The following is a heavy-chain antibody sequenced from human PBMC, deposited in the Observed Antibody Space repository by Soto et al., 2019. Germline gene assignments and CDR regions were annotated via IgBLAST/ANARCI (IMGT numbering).Heavy chain of an antibody. V-gene: IGHV4-39*01. Sequence: PSETLSLTXIVSGGSVYSNGHYWGWIRQPPGKGLEWIGSIDNNGVTNYNSSLKSRVTISRDTSKNQFSLRLTSVTAADTAVYYCGKILVGATGHTDADSWGPGTLVTVSS. CDR2: IDNNGVT. D-gene: IGHD2-15*01. CDR3: GKILVGATGHTDADS. J-gene: IGHJ4*02. CDR1: GGSVYSNGHY.